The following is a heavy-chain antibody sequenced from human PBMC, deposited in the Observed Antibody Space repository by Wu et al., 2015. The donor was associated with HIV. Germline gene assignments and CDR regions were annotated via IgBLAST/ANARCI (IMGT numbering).Heavy chain of an antibody. J-gene: IGHJ6*02. V-gene: IGHV1-2*02. CDR2: INPNSGAT. D-gene: IGHD2-2*01. CDR1: GYTFTGDY. CDR3: ARGPPLGYCSGTTCRGYGMDV. Sequence: QVQLVQSGAEVKKPGASMKVSCKASGYTFTGDYIHWVRLAPGQGLEWMGYINPNSGATNYAQRFQGRVTMTRDASINTTYMELTRLRSDDTAVYYCARGPPLGYCSGTTCRGYGMDVWGQGTTVTVSS.